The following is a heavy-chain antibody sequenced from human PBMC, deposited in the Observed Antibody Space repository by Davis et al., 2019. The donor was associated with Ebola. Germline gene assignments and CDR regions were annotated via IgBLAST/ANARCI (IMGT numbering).Heavy chain of an antibody. CDR3: ALGTYGDGRYYYYYAMDV. V-gene: IGHV1-45*02. Sequence: AASVKVSCKASGYTFTYRYLHWVRQAHGQALEWMGWITPFNGNTNYAQKFQDRVTITRDRSMSTAYMDLSSLRSEDTAVYYCALGTYGDGRYYYYYAMDVWGQGTTVTVSS. D-gene: IGHD4-17*01. CDR1: GYTFTYRY. J-gene: IGHJ6*02. CDR2: ITPFNGNT.